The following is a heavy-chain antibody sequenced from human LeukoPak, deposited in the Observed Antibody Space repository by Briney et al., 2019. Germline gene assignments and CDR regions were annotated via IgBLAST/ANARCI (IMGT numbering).Heavy chain of an antibody. J-gene: IGHJ3*02. Sequence: GRSLRLSCAASGFTFDDYAMHWVRQAPGKGLEWVSGISWNSGSIGYADSVKGRFTISRDNAKNSLYLQMNSLRAEDTALYYCAKVLAVAATGDAFDIWGQGTMVTVSS. V-gene: IGHV3-9*01. D-gene: IGHD6-19*01. CDR1: GFTFDDYA. CDR2: ISWNSGSI. CDR3: AKVLAVAATGDAFDI.